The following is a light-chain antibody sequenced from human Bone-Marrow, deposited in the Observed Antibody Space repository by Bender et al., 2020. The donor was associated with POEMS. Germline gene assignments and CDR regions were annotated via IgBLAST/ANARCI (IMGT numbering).Light chain of an antibody. CDR1: TTDFSGYMY. CDR3: SSYIGGYTYV. CDR2: DVT. Sequence: QSALTQPASVSGSPGQSIPISCTGITTDFSGYMYVSWYQQHPGKAPQLIIYDVTYRPSGISSRFSGSKSGNTASLAIAGLQAEDEADYFCSSYIGGYTYVFGTGTKVTVL. V-gene: IGLV2-14*03. J-gene: IGLJ1*01.